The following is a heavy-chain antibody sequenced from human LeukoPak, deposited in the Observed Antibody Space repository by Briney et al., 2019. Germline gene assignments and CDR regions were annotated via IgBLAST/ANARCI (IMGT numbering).Heavy chain of an antibody. CDR2: ISYDGSNK. Sequence: GGSLRLSCAASGFTFSSYAMHWVRQAPGKGLEWVAVISYDGSNKYYADSVKGRFTISRDNSKNTLYLQMNSLRAEDTAVYYCARELDYYGSGSYYGFFRGPFDYWGQGTLVTVSS. D-gene: IGHD3-10*01. CDR1: GFTFSSYA. V-gene: IGHV3-30*04. J-gene: IGHJ4*02. CDR3: ARELDYYGSGSYYGFFRGPFDY.